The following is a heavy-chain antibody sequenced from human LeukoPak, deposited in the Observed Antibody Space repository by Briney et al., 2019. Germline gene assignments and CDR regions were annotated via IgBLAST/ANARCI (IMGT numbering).Heavy chain of an antibody. Sequence: SETLSLTCTVSGGSISSGSYYWGWIRQPPGKGLEWIVSIYYSGSTYYNPSLKSRATISVDTTKNQFSLKLSSVTAADTAVYYCAGGYDRRGDAFDIWGQGTMVTVSS. D-gene: IGHD5-12*01. CDR3: AGGYDRRGDAFDI. CDR1: GGSISSGSYY. J-gene: IGHJ3*02. V-gene: IGHV4-39*01. CDR2: IYYSGST.